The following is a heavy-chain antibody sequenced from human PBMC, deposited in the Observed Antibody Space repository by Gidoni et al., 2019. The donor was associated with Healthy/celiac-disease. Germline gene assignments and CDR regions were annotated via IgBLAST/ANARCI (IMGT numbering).Heavy chain of an antibody. CDR2: INPNSGGT. J-gene: IGHJ6*02. CDR3: ARVWRFGVVIMSYGMDV. D-gene: IGHD3-3*01. V-gene: IGHV1-2*02. Sequence: QVQLVQSGAEVKKPGASVKVSCKASGYTFTGYYMHWVRQAPGQGLEWMGWINPNSGGTNYAQKFQGRVTMTRDTSISTAYMELSRLRSDDTAVYYCARVWRFGVVIMSYGMDVWGQGTTVTVSS. CDR1: GYTFTGYY.